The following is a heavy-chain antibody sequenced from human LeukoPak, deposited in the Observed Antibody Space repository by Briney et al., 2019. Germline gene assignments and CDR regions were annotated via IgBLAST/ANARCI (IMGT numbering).Heavy chain of an antibody. V-gene: IGHV4-34*01. J-gene: IGHJ4*02. D-gene: IGHD3-10*01. CDR3: ARGQKPHYGSGSYFGY. CDR2: INHSGST. Sequence: PSETLSLTCAVYGGSFSGYYWSWIRQPPGKGLEWIGEINHSGSTNYNPSLKSRVTISVDTSENQFSLKLSSVTAADTAVYYCARGQKPHYGSGSYFGYWGQGTLVTVSS. CDR1: GGSFSGYY.